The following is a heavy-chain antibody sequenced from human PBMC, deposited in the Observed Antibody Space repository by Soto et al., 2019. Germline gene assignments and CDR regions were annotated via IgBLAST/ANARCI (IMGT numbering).Heavy chain of an antibody. CDR2: IYYSGST. CDR3: ARDISSGWYPF. Sequence: PSETLSLTCTVSGGSISSYYWSWIRQPPGKGLEWIGYIYYSGSTNYNPSLKSRVTISVDTSKNQFSLKLSSVTAADTAVYYCARDISSGWYPFWGQGTLVTVSS. CDR1: GGSISSYY. V-gene: IGHV4-59*12. J-gene: IGHJ4*02. D-gene: IGHD6-19*01.